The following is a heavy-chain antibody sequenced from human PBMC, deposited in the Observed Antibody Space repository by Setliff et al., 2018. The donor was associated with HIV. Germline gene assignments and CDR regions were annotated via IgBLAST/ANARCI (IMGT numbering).Heavy chain of an antibody. CDR3: AKQYCGGDCYSDSYYYMDV. D-gene: IGHD2-21*01. CDR2: IYSSGST. V-gene: IGHV4-61*09. J-gene: IGHJ6*03. Sequence: SETLSLTCTVSGGSISSGHYYWSWIRQPAGKGLEWIGHIYSSGSTNYNPSLKSRVTISVDTSKNQFSLKLSSVTAADTAVYYCAKQYCGGDCYSDSYYYMDVWGKGTTVTVS. CDR1: GGSISSGHYY.